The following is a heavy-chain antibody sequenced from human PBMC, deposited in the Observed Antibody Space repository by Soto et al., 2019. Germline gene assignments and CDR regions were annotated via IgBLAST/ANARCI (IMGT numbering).Heavy chain of an antibody. V-gene: IGHV3-7*03. J-gene: IGHJ4*02. CDR1: EASTGSLI. CDR3: AKCDWNDYYFDY. Sequence: GGSLTPACTAAEASTGSLILSSVSQAPGEGLEWLATIKMDASEKKYVDSVKGRFTMSRDNAKNSLYLQMSSLRAEDTAVYYCAKCDWNDYYFDYWGQGTLVTVSS. D-gene: IGHD1-1*01. CDR2: IKMDASEK.